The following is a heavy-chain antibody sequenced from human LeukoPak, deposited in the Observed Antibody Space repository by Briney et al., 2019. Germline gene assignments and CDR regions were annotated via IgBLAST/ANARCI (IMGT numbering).Heavy chain of an antibody. CDR2: INWNGGST. D-gene: IGHD3-22*01. Sequence: GGSLRLSCAAPGFTFDDYGMSWVRQAPGKGLEWVSGINWNGGSTGYADSVKGRFTISRDNAKNSLYLQMNSLRAGDTALYYCARERTYYYDSNPDYFDYWGQGTLVTVSS. V-gene: IGHV3-20*04. CDR1: GFTFDDYG. J-gene: IGHJ4*02. CDR3: ARERTYYYDSNPDYFDY.